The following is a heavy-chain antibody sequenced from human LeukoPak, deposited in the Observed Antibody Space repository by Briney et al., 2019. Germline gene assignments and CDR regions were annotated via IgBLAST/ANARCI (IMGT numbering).Heavy chain of an antibody. CDR3: ASGAGLRLGELSLCPFDY. V-gene: IGHV1-18*01. CDR2: ISPYNDNT. Sequence: ASVKVSCKASGYTFTSYGLSWVRQAPGQGLEWMGWISPYNDNTDYAPKLQGRVTMTTDTSTSTAYMELRSLRSDDTAVYYCASGAGLRLGELSLCPFDYWGQGTLVTVSS. J-gene: IGHJ4*02. CDR1: GYTFTSYG. D-gene: IGHD3-16*02.